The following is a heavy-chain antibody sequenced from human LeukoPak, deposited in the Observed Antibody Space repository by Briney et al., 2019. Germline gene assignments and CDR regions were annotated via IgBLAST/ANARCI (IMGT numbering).Heavy chain of an antibody. CDR3: AREVDTAMVTFDY. Sequence: ASVKLSCKASGYTFTSYAMHWVRQAPGQRLEWMGWINAGNGNTKYSQKFQGRVTITRDTSASTAYMELSSLRSEDTAVYYCAREVDTAMVTFDYWGQGTLVTVSS. V-gene: IGHV1-3*01. D-gene: IGHD5-18*01. CDR1: GYTFTSYA. CDR2: INAGNGNT. J-gene: IGHJ4*02.